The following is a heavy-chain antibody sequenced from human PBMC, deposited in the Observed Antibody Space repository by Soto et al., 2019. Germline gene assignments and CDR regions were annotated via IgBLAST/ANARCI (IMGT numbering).Heavy chain of an antibody. V-gene: IGHV3-64D*08. CDR1: GFTFSSYA. CDR2: ISSNGGST. J-gene: IGHJ4*02. D-gene: IGHD5-18*01. CDR3: VRGRIQLWTAPDY. Sequence: GGSLRLSCSSSGFTFSSYAMHWVRQAQEKGLEYVSAISSNGGSTYYADSVKARFTISRDNSKNTLYLQMSSLRAEDTAVYYCVRGRIQLWTAPDYWGQGTLVTVSS.